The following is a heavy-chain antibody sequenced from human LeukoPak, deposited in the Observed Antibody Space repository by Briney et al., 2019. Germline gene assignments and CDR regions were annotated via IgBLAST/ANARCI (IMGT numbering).Heavy chain of an antibody. D-gene: IGHD2-15*01. V-gene: IGHV3-21*01. CDR1: GFTFSSYS. Sequence: PGGSLRLSCAASGFTFSSYSMNWVRQAPGKGLEWVSSISSSSSYIYYADSVKGRFTISRDNAKNSLCLQMNSLRAEDTAVYYCASYCSGGSCYYPWAFDIWGQGTMVTVSS. CDR3: ASYCSGGSCYYPWAFDI. J-gene: IGHJ3*02. CDR2: ISSSSSYI.